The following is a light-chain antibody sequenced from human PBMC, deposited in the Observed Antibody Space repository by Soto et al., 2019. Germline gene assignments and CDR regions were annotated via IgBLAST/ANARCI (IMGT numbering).Light chain of an antibody. CDR2: DNN. J-gene: IGLJ3*02. Sequence: QSVLTQPPSVSAAPGQKVTISCSGSSSNIGNNYVSWYQQLPGTAPKLLIYDNNKRPSGIPDRFSGSKSGTSATLGITGLQTGDEADYYCGTWDSSLSAGFCWVFGGGTKLTVL. V-gene: IGLV1-51*01. CDR1: SSNIGNNY. CDR3: GTWDSSLSAGFCWV.